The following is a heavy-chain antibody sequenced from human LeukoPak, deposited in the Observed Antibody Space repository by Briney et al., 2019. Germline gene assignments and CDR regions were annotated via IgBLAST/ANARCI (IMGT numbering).Heavy chain of an antibody. V-gene: IGHV3-66*01. J-gene: IGHJ5*02. Sequence: GGSLRLSCAASGFIANYNYMSWVRQAPGKGLEWVSVIYSGGSTYYADSVKGRFTISRDNSKNMVYLQMNSLRVEDTAVYYCARVKVGTTCWFDPWGQGTLVTVSP. D-gene: IGHD1-26*01. CDR3: ARVKVGTTCWFDP. CDR2: IYSGGST. CDR1: GFIANYNY.